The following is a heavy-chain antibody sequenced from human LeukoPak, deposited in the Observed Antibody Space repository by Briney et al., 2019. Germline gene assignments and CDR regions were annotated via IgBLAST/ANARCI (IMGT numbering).Heavy chain of an antibody. CDR1: GYSISSGYY. CDR2: IYHSGST. Sequence: SETLSLTCAVSGYSISSGYYWGWIRQPPGKGLEWIASIYHSGSTYYNPSLKSRVTISVDTSKNQFSLKLSSVTAADTAVYYCARHGGLRYQLLYNYWGQGTLVTVSS. J-gene: IGHJ4*02. D-gene: IGHD2-2*02. CDR3: ARHGGLRYQLLYNY. V-gene: IGHV4-38-2*01.